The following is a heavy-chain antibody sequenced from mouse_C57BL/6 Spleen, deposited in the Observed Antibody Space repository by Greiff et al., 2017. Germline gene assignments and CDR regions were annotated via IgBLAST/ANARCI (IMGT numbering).Heavy chain of an antibody. V-gene: IGHV5-17*01. Sequence: EVMLVESGGGLVKPGGSLKLSCAASGFTFSDYGMHWVRQAPEKGLEWVAYISSGSSTIYYADTVKGRFTISRDNAKNTLFLQMTSLRSEDTAMYYCARKSYYGSSYWFAYWGQGTLVTVSA. J-gene: IGHJ3*01. CDR2: ISSGSSTI. CDR3: ARKSYYGSSYWFAY. CDR1: GFTFSDYG. D-gene: IGHD1-1*01.